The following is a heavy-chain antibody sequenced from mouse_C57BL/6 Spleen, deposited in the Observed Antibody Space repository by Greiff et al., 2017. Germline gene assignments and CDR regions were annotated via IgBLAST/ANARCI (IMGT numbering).Heavy chain of an antibody. Sequence: VQLQQSGAELAKPGASVKLSCKASGYTFTSYWMHWVKQRPGQGLEWIGYINPSSGYTKYNQKFKDKATLTADKSSSTAYMQLSSLTYEDAAVYYCARSTTVEATDCGVWGTGTTVTVSS. D-gene: IGHD1-1*01. CDR1: GYTFTSYW. CDR3: ARSTTVEATDCGV. V-gene: IGHV1-7*01. J-gene: IGHJ1*03. CDR2: INPSSGYT.